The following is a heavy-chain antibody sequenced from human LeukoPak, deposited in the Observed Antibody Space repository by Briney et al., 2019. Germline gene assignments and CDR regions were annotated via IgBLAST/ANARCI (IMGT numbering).Heavy chain of an antibody. V-gene: IGHV4-38-2*01. CDR2: IYHSGST. J-gene: IGHJ6*03. CDR1: GYSISSGYY. CDR3: ARDGYCSGSYCYGYYYYMDV. Sequence: KSSETLSLTCAVSGYSISSGYYWGWIRQPPGKGLEWIGSIYHSGSTYYNPSLKSRVTISVDTSKNQFSLTLSSVTAADTAVYYCARDGYCSGSYCYGYYYYMDVWGTGTTVSVSS. D-gene: IGHD2-15*01.